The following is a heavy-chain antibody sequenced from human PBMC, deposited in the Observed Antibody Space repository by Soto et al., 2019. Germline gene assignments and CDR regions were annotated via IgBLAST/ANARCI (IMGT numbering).Heavy chain of an antibody. D-gene: IGHD3-16*01. CDR2: INHVGGT. V-gene: IGHV4-34*01. Sequence: SETLSLTCAVYGGFLSESYWTWIRQPPGKGLEWIGEINHVGGTNYNPSLKSRVTMSVDTSQNQFSLRLISVTTADTAMYFCVRIRYQLPSSVLWLDPWGQGTPVTVSS. CDR1: GGFLSESY. CDR3: VRIRYQLPSSVLWLDP. J-gene: IGHJ5*02.